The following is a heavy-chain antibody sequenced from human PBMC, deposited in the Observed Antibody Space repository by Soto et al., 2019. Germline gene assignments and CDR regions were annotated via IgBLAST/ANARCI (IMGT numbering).Heavy chain of an antibody. CDR2: ISGSGGST. CDR3: AKVRDSSGWYSQADLMDV. D-gene: IGHD6-19*01. J-gene: IGHJ6*02. Sequence: AGGSLRLSCAASGFTFSSYAMSWVRQAPGKGLEWVSAISGSGGSTYYADSVKGRFTISRDNSKNTLYLQMNSLRAEDTAVYYCAKVRDSSGWYSQADLMDVWGQGTTVTVSS. CDR1: GFTFSSYA. V-gene: IGHV3-23*01.